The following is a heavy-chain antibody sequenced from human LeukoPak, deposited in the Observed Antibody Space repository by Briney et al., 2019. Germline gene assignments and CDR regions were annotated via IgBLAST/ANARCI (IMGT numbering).Heavy chain of an antibody. J-gene: IGHJ5*02. CDR1: GGSFSGYY. CDR2: INHSGST. CDR3: ARSNYDILTGFRS. D-gene: IGHD3-9*01. Sequence: PSETLSLTCAVYGGSFSGYYWSWIRQPPGKGLEWIGEINHSGSTNYNPSLKSRVTISVDTSKNQFSLKLSSVTAADTAVYYCARSNYDILTGFRSWGQGTLVTVSS. V-gene: IGHV4-34*01.